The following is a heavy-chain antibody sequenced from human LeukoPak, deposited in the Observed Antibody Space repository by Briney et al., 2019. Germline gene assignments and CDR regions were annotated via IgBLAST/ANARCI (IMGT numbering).Heavy chain of an antibody. Sequence: GSLRLSCAASGFTFSSYAMSWVRQAPGKGLEWVSAISGSGGSTYYADSVKGRFTISRDNSKNTLYLQMNSLRAEDTAVYYYAKEESAGYYDSSGNFQHWGQGTLVTVSS. J-gene: IGHJ1*01. CDR3: AKEESAGYYDSSGNFQH. CDR2: ISGSGGST. D-gene: IGHD3-22*01. V-gene: IGHV3-23*01. CDR1: GFTFSSYA.